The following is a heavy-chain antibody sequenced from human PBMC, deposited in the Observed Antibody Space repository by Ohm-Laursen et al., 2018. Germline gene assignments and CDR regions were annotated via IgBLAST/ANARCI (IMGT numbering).Heavy chain of an antibody. CDR3: ATILPGTWYAFDM. CDR1: GYSDGITNW. Sequence: SDTLSLTCAVSGYSDGITNWWAWIRQPPGKGLEWIGYMYYSGITYYNPSLKSRVTMSIDTSKNQVSLKLNSVTAVDTAMYYCATILPGTWYAFDMWGQGTKVTVSS. J-gene: IGHJ3*02. D-gene: IGHD1-1*01. CDR2: MYYSGIT. V-gene: IGHV4-28*01.